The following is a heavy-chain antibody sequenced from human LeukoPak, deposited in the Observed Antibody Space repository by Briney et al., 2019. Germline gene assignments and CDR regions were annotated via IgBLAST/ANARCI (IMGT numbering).Heavy chain of an antibody. CDR2: IYYSGST. J-gene: IGHJ4*02. CDR1: GGSISSSSYY. V-gene: IGHV4-39*07. CDR3: AGLGDSCGGDCYRLDY. Sequence: SETLSLTCTVSGGSISSSSYYWGWIRQPPGKGLEWGGSIYYSGSTYYNPSLKSRVTISVDTSKNQFSLKLSSVTAADTAVYYCAGLGDSCGGDCYRLDYWGQGALVTVSS. D-gene: IGHD2-21*01.